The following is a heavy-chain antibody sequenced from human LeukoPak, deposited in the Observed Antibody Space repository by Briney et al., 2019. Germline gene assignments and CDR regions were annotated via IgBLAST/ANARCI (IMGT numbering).Heavy chain of an antibody. J-gene: IGHJ1*01. D-gene: IGHD4-17*01. CDR2: ISWDGGSK. Sequence: GGSLRLSCAASGFTFDDYAMQWVRQAPGKGLEWGSLISWDGGSKYYADSVKGRFTLSRDNSKNTLYLQMNSLRAEDTAVYYCAKDLWTTVTTNYFQHWGQGTLVTVSS. CDR3: AKDLWTTVTTNYFQH. V-gene: IGHV3-43D*04. CDR1: GFTFDDYA.